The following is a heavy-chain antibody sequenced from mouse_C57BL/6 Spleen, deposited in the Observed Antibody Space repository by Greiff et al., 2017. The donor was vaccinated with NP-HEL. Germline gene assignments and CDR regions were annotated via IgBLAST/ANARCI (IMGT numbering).Heavy chain of an antibody. CDR2: ISYDGSN. CDR1: GYSITSGYY. Sequence: EVKLQESGPGLVKPSQSLSLTCSVTGYSITSGYYWSWIRQFPGNKLEWMGYISYDGSNNYNPSLKNRISITRDTSKNQFFLKLNSVTTEDTATYYCARDDYDVDYAMDYWGQGTSVTVSS. CDR3: ARDDYDVDYAMDY. V-gene: IGHV3-6*01. D-gene: IGHD2-4*01. J-gene: IGHJ4*01.